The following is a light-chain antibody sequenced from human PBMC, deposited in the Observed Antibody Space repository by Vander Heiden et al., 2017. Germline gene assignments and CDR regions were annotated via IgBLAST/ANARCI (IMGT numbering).Light chain of an antibody. CDR2: ASF. CDR1: QGIRND. CDR3: RQHNSYPYT. V-gene: IGKV1-17*01. J-gene: IGKJ2*01. Sequence: DIQMTQSPSSLSASVGDRVTITCRASQGIRNDLAWYQQKPGKAPKRLIYASFTLQSGVPSRFSGSASGTEFTLTISSLQPEDFATYYCRQHNSYPYTFGQGTKMEIK.